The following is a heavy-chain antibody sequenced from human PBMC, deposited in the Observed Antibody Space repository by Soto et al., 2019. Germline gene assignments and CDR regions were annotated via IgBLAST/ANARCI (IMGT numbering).Heavy chain of an antibody. J-gene: IGHJ5*02. CDR1: GYTFTSYY. CDR2: INPSGGST. CDR3: ARVAQYYGAHGWFDP. V-gene: IGHV1-46*01. D-gene: IGHD4-17*01. Sequence: ASVKVSCKASGYTFTSYYMHWVRQAPGQGLEWMGIINPSGGSTSYAQKFQGRVTMTRDTSTSTVYMELSSLRSEDTAVYYCARVAQYYGAHGWFDPWGQGTLVTVSS.